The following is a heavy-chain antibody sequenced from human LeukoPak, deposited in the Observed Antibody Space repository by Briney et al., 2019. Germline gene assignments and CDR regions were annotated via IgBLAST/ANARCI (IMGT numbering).Heavy chain of an antibody. Sequence: SETLSLTCTVSGGSISSYYWSWIRQPPGKGLEWIGYIYYSGSTNYNPSLKSRVTISVDTSKNQFSLKLSSVTAADTAVYYCARDSTAVAGTGFDYWGQGTLVTVSS. D-gene: IGHD6-19*01. J-gene: IGHJ4*02. CDR1: GGSISSYY. V-gene: IGHV4-59*01. CDR2: IYYSGST. CDR3: ARDSTAVAGTGFDY.